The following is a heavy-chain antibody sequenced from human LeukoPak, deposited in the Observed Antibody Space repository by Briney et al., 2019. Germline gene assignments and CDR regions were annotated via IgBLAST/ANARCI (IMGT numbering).Heavy chain of an antibody. CDR1: GFTFSSYT. J-gene: IGHJ4*02. Sequence: PGGSLRLSCAASGFTFSSYTMSWVRQAPGKGPEWVSPITTSDGNTYYADSVKGRFTVSRDNSKNTLFLQMNSLRAEDTAVYYCAKDGGLWVSAHWGDSWGRGTLVTVSS. V-gene: IGHV3-23*01. CDR3: AKDGGLWVSAHWGDS. CDR2: ITTSDGNT. D-gene: IGHD7-27*01.